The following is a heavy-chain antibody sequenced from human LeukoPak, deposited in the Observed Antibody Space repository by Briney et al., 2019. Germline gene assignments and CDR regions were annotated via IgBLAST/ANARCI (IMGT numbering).Heavy chain of an antibody. Sequence: GGSLRPSCAASGLTVSSNYMGCVSHVAGKGREWVSVIYSGGRTYYADSVKGRFTISRDNFKNTLYLQMNSLRAEDTAVYYCARDEVGASNFDYWGQGTLVTVSS. J-gene: IGHJ4*02. CDR3: ARDEVGASNFDY. CDR1: GLTVSSNY. V-gene: IGHV3-53*01. D-gene: IGHD1-26*01. CDR2: IYSGGRT.